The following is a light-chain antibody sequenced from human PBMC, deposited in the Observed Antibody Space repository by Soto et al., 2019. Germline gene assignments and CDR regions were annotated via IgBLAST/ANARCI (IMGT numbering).Light chain of an antibody. Sequence: IQLTQSPSSLSASVGDRVTITCRASQAISSYLAWYQQKPGKAPKLLIYAASTLQSGVPSRFSGSGSGTDFTLTISSLQPVDLATYYCQQLNGYPFTFGPGTKVDIK. CDR1: QAISSY. CDR2: AAS. CDR3: QQLNGYPFT. J-gene: IGKJ3*01. V-gene: IGKV1-9*01.